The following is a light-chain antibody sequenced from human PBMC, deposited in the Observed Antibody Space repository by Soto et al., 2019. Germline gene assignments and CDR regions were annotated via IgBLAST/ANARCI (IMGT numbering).Light chain of an antibody. CDR3: QSYDNSLSGYV. Sequence: QSVLTQPPSVSGAPGQRVTISCTGSSSNIGAGYDVHWYQQLPGTAPKLLIYGNSNRPSGVPDRFSGSKSGTSATLAITGLQAEDEADYCCQSYDNSLSGYVFGTGTKLNVL. V-gene: IGLV1-40*01. CDR2: GNS. CDR1: SSNIGAGYD. J-gene: IGLJ1*01.